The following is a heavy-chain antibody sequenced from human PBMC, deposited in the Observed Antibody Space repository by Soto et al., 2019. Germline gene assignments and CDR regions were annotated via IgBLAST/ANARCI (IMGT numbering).Heavy chain of an antibody. CDR2: IWYDGSNK. Sequence: GGSLRLSCAASGFTFSSYGMHGVRQAPGKGLEWVAVIWYDGSNKYYADSVKGRFTISRDNSKNTLYLQMNSLRAEDTAVYYCARDIYSYGPLMAYEPDYWGQGTLVTVSS. D-gene: IGHD5-18*01. V-gene: IGHV3-33*01. J-gene: IGHJ4*02. CDR1: GFTFSSYG. CDR3: ARDIYSYGPLMAYEPDY.